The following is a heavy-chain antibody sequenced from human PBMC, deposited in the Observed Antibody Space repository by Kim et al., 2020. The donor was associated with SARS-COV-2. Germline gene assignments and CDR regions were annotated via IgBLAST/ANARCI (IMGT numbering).Heavy chain of an antibody. J-gene: IGHJ4*02. CDR3: APDLNTAMGLPFDY. V-gene: IGHV3-30*07. Sequence: DSVKGRFTISRDNSKNTLYLQMNSLRAEDTAVYYCAPDLNTAMGLPFDYWGQGTLVTVSS. D-gene: IGHD5-18*01.